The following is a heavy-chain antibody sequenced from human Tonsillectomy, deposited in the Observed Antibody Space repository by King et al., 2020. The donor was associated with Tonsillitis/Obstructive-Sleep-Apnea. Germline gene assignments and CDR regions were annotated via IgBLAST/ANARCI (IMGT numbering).Heavy chain of an antibody. D-gene: IGHD6-19*01. CDR1: GFTFSSYW. CDR3: ARGGEQWLVRRPFDY. Sequence: VQLVESGGGLVQPGGSLRLSCAASGFTFSSYWMHWVRQAPGKGLVWVSRINSDGSSTSYADSVKGRFTISRDNAKNTLYLQMNSLRAEDTAGYYCARGGEQWLVRRPFDYWGQGTLATVSS. CDR2: INSDGSST. V-gene: IGHV3-74*01. J-gene: IGHJ4*02.